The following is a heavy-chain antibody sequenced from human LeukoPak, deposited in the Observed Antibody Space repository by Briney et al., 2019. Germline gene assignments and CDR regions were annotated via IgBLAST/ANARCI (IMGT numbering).Heavy chain of an antibody. D-gene: IGHD3-3*01. V-gene: IGHV3-23*01. J-gene: IGHJ4*02. CDR2: ISGSGGST. CDR1: GFTFSSYA. CDR3: AKGGYDFWSGKPFDY. Sequence: GGSLRLSCAASGFTFSSYAMSWVRQAPGKGLEWVSAISGSGGSTYYADSVKGRFTNSRDNSNNTLYLQMNSLRAEDTAVYYCAKGGYDFWSGKPFDYWGQGTLVTVSS.